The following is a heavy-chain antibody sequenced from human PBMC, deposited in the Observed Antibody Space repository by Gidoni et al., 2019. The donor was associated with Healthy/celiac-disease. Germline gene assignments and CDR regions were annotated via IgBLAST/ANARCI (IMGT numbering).Heavy chain of an antibody. Sequence: EVQLLESGGGLVQPGGSLRLSCAAPGLTFSSYAMSWVRQAPGKGLGWVSAISGSGGSTYYADSVKGRFTISRDNSKNTLYLQMNSLRAEDTAVYYCAKEDQYGDYGGYYFDYWGQGTLVTVSS. CDR1: GLTFSSYA. J-gene: IGHJ4*02. CDR3: AKEDQYGDYGGYYFDY. V-gene: IGHV3-23*01. D-gene: IGHD4-17*01. CDR2: ISGSGGST.